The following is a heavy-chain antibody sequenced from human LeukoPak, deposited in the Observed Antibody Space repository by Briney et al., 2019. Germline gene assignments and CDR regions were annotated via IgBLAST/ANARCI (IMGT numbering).Heavy chain of an antibody. J-gene: IGHJ4*02. CDR3: ARNWNVYFDY. CDR2: IWFDGSNK. V-gene: IGHV3-33*01. Sequence: HPGGSLRLSCAATGFTFRSYGMHWVRQAPGKGLEWVAIIWFDGSNKYYADSVKGRFTISRDNSKNTLFLQMDSLRAEDTAVYYCARNWNVYFDYWGQGTLVTVSS. CDR1: GFTFRSYG. D-gene: IGHD1-1*01.